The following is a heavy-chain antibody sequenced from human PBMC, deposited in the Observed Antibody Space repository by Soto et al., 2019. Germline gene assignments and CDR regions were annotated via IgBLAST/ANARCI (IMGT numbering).Heavy chain of an antibody. CDR3: AKDWSGYYDSSGYYSLEYYFDY. CDR2: ISGSGGST. D-gene: IGHD3-22*01. Sequence: GSLRLSCAASGFTFSSYAMSWVRQAPGKGLEWVSAISGSGGSTYYADSVKGRFTISRDSSKNTLYLQMNSLRAEDTAVYYCAKDWSGYYDSSGYYSLEYYFDYWGQGTLVTVSS. J-gene: IGHJ4*02. CDR1: GFTFSSYA. V-gene: IGHV3-23*01.